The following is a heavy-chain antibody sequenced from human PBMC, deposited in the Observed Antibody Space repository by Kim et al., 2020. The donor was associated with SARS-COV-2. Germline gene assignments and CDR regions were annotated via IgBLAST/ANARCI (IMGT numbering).Heavy chain of an antibody. CDR2: IYYSGST. CDR1: GGSISSYY. Sequence: SETLSLTCTVSGGSISSYYWSWIRQPPGKGLEWIGYIYYSGSTNYNPSLKSRVTISVDTSKNQFSLKLSSVTAADTAVYYCARGPGPYYDYVWGSYRYPAIDYYYYGMDVWGQGTTVTVSS. V-gene: IGHV4-59*13. CDR3: ARGPGPYYDYVWGSYRYPAIDYYYYGMDV. J-gene: IGHJ6*02. D-gene: IGHD3-16*02.